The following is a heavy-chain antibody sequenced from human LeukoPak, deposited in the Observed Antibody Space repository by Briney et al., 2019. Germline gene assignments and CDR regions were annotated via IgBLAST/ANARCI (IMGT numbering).Heavy chain of an antibody. J-gene: IGHJ6*03. CDR1: GFMFSGYW. V-gene: IGHV3-74*01. Sequence: GGSLRLSCAASGFMFSGYWMHWVRQGPEKGLELVSRIDNDGNGIIYADSVKGRFITSRDNAKNTLYLQMSSLRVEDTAVYYCATGGGWEPSSGVVTHIDVWGKGTTVTVSS. CDR3: ATGGGWEPSSGVVTHIDV. D-gene: IGHD3-3*01. CDR2: IDNDGNGI.